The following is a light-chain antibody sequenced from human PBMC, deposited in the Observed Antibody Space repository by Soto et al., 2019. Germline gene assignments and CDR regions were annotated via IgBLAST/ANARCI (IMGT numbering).Light chain of an antibody. CDR1: QSVSTN. J-gene: IGKJ4*01. V-gene: IGKV3-11*01. CDR2: DAS. CDR3: QQRSGWLLA. Sequence: EIVLTQSPATLSLSPGERATLSYRASQSVSTNLAWYQQKPGQAPRVLIYDASNRATGIPARFSGSGSGTDFTLTISSLEPEDFAVYYCQQRSGWLLAFGGGTKVEIK.